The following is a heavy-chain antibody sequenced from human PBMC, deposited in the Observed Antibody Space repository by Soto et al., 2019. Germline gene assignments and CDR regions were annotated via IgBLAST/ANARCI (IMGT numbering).Heavy chain of an antibody. J-gene: IGHJ4*02. Sequence: QVQLQESGPGLVKTSQTLSLTCTVSGGSISSGGYYWSWIRQHPGKALEWTGYIYYSGSTYYNPSLKIRVTVSVDTCKTQFSLKLSSVTAADTAVYYCARDGLVGATLYWVQGTLVTVSS. D-gene: IGHD1-26*01. CDR1: GGSISSGGYY. V-gene: IGHV4-31*03. CDR3: ARDGLVGATLY. CDR2: IYYSGST.